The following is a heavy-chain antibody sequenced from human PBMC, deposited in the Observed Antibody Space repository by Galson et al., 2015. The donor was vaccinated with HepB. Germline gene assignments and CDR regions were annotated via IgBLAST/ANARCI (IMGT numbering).Heavy chain of an antibody. D-gene: IGHD5-24*01. CDR2: IRSKSNGGTA. Sequence: SLRLSCAASGFTFSSAWMSWVRQVPGKGLEWVGRIRSKSNGGTADYAPPVKGRFTISRDGSKTTLCLQMNRLKSEETGVYYCAAESLKMGSYPFDFWGQGALVTVSS. CDR1: GFTFSSAW. V-gene: IGHV3-15*01. J-gene: IGHJ4*02. CDR3: AAESLKMGSYPFDF.